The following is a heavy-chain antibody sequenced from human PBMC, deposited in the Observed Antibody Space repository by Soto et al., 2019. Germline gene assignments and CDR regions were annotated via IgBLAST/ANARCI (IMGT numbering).Heavy chain of an antibody. CDR2: ISGSGSNT. D-gene: IGHD4-17*01. V-gene: IGHV3-23*01. Sequence: GGSLRLSCAASGFTFSSYAMSWVRQAPGKGLEWVSAISGSGSNTYNADSVQGRFTISRDNSKNTLYLQMNSLRAEDTAVYYCAKTRGDYYYYYYMDVWGKGTTVTVSS. J-gene: IGHJ6*03. CDR1: GFTFSSYA. CDR3: AKTRGDYYYYYYMDV.